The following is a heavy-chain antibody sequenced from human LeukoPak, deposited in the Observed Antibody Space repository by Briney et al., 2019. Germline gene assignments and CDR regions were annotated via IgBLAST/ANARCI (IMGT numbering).Heavy chain of an antibody. CDR1: GFTFDDYA. CDR3: AKGRDKYQLLSKNWFDP. CDR2: ISWNSGSI. Sequence: GRSLRLSCAASGFTFDDYAMHWVRQAPGKGLEWVSGISWNSGSIGHADSVKGRFTISRDNAKNSLYLQMNSLRAEDTALYYCAKGRDKYQLLSKNWFDPWGQGTLVTVSS. D-gene: IGHD2-2*01. V-gene: IGHV3-9*01. J-gene: IGHJ5*02.